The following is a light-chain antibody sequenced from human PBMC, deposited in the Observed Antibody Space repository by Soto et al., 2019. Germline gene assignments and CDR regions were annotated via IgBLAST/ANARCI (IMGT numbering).Light chain of an antibody. Sequence: DIQMTQSPSSLSASVGDRVTITCRASQGISNHLAWYQQKPGKLPKLLIYAASILQSGVPCRFSGSGSGTDFNLTISSLQPEDVAIYYCQKFTSAPFTFGGETKVEI. V-gene: IGKV1-27*01. CDR2: AAS. J-gene: IGKJ4*01. CDR3: QKFTSAPFT. CDR1: QGISNH.